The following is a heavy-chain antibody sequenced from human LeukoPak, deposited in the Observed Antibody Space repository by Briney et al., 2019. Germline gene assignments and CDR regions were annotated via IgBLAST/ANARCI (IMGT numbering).Heavy chain of an antibody. CDR2: IYYSGCT. J-gene: IGHJ4*02. Sequence: NASETLSLTCTVSGGSFSSSSYYWAWIRQPPGKGLEWIGSIYYSGCTYHNPSLKSRVTISVDTSKNQFSLRLSSVTAADTAVYYCARHGRRRIGLTMIVVYYFDYWGQGTLVTVSS. V-gene: IGHV4-39*01. CDR3: ARHGRRRIGLTMIVVYYFDY. CDR1: GGSFSSSSYY. D-gene: IGHD3-22*01.